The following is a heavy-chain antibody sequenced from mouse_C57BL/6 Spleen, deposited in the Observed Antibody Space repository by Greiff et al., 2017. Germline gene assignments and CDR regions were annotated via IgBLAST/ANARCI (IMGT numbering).Heavy chain of an antibody. CDR2: IYPGDGDT. CDR1: GYAFSSSW. CDR3: ARGGSSYWYFDV. J-gene: IGHJ1*03. V-gene: IGHV1-82*01. D-gene: IGHD1-1*01. Sequence: VQLQESGPELVKPGASVKISCKASGYAFSSSWLNWVKQRPGTGLEWIGRIYPGDGDTNYNGKFKGKATLTADKSSSTAYMQLSSLTSEDSAVYFCARGGSSYWYFDVWGTGTTVTVSS.